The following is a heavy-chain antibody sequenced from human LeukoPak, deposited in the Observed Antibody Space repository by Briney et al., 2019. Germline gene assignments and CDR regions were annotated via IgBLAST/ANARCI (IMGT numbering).Heavy chain of an antibody. Sequence: ASVKVSCKTSGYTFTRYYMQWVRQAPGQGLEWMGWINPYSGDTNYARKFQGRVTMTRDKSISTAYMELSRLRSDDTAVFYCARVGGYCTTTSCSYGMDVWGQGTTVTVSS. V-gene: IGHV1-2*02. J-gene: IGHJ6*02. D-gene: IGHD2-2*01. CDR3: ARVGGYCTTTSCSYGMDV. CDR2: INPYSGDT. CDR1: GYTFTRYY.